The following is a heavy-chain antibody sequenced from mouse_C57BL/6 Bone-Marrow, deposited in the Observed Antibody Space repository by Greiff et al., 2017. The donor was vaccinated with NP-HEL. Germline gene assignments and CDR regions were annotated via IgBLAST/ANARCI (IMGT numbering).Heavy chain of an antibody. D-gene: IGHD2-3*01. Sequence: QVQLQQPGAELVRPGSSVKLSCKASGYTFTSYWMDWVKQRPGQGLEWIGNIYPSDSETHYNQKFKDKATLTVDKSSSTAYMQLSSLTSEDSAVYYFARWGGYYRSYWGQGTLVTVSA. CDR1: GYTFTSYW. CDR3: ARWGGYYRSY. CDR2: IYPSDSET. J-gene: IGHJ3*01. V-gene: IGHV1-61*01.